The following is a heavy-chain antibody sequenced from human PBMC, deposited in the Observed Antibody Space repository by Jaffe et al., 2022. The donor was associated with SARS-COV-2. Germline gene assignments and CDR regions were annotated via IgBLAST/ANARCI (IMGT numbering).Heavy chain of an antibody. CDR3: AKVVHRGFNSGWSIYFDF. CDR1: GASISAYF. J-gene: IGHJ4*02. Sequence: QVHLQESGPGLVRPSETLSLTCTVSGASISAYFWTWVRQPPGKGLEWIGYIHYNSGTTNYNPSLKSRVTISADTSENQSSLRLRSVTAADTAVYYCAKVVHRGFNSGWSIYFDFWGQGSLVTVSS. V-gene: IGHV4-59*01. D-gene: IGHD6-19*01. CDR2: IHYNSGTT.